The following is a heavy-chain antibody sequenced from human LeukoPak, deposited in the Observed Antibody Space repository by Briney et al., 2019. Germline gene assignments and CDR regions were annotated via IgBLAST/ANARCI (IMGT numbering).Heavy chain of an antibody. CDR1: GFTFSSYW. D-gene: IGHD6-19*01. CDR3: ARESSSGWYDAFDI. J-gene: IGHJ3*02. CDR2: INSDGSST. Sequence: GGSLRLSCAASGFTFSSYWMHWVRQAPGKGLVWVSRINSDGSSTTYADSVKGRFTISRDNAKTTVYLQMNSLRAEDTAVYYCARESSSGWYDAFDIWGQGTMVTVSS. V-gene: IGHV3-74*01.